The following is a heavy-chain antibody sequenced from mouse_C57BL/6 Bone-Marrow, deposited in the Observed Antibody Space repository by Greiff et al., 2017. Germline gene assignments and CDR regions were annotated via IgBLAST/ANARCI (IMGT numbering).Heavy chain of an antibody. CDR2: IRSKSNNSAT. Sequence: EVQLVESGGGLVQPKGSLKLSCAASGFSFNTYAMNWVRQAPGKGLEWVASIRSKSNNSATYYADSVKDRFTISRDDSESMLYLQMNNLKTEDTAMYYCVRRGGKRAMDYWGQGTSVTVSA. V-gene: IGHV10-1*01. J-gene: IGHJ4*01. CDR3: VRRGGKRAMDY. D-gene: IGHD1-1*02. CDR1: GFSFNTYA.